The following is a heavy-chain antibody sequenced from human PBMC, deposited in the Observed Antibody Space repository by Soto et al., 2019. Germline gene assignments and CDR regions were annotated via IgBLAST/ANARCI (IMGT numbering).Heavy chain of an antibody. D-gene: IGHD2-2*01. J-gene: IGHJ6*02. CDR2: SIPIFGTA. V-gene: IGHV1-69*01. CDR3: ATQGNVVVPAAIRTPYGMDV. Sequence: QVQLVQSGAEVKKPGSSVKVSCKASGGTFSSYAISWVRQAPGQGLEWMGGSIPIFGTANYAQKFQGRVTITADESTSTAYMELSSLRSEDTAVYYCATQGNVVVPAAIRTPYGMDVWGQGTTVTVSS. CDR1: GGTFSSYA.